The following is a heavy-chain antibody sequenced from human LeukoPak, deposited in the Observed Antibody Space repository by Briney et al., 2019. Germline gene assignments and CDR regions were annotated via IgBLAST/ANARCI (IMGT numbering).Heavy chain of an antibody. V-gene: IGHV3-7*01. CDR1: GYTFTSYG. CDR3: ARFSTRDDSFDY. CDR2: IKQDGSEK. D-gene: IGHD5-24*01. Sequence: ASVKVSCKASGYTFTSYGISWVRQAPGKGLEWVANIKQDGSEKYYVDSVKGRFTISRDNAKNSLYLQMNSLRAEDTAVYYCARFSTRDDSFDYWGQGTLVTVSS. J-gene: IGHJ4*02.